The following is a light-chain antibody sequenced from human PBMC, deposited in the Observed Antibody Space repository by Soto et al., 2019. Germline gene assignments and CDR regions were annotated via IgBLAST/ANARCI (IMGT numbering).Light chain of an antibody. CDR3: SSYRRSNTLV. CDR2: DVR. J-gene: IGLJ1*01. CDR1: SSDVSTYDY. V-gene: IGLV2-14*01. Sequence: QSALTQPASVSGSPGQSITISCTGTSSDVSTYDYVSWYQQHPGKAPKLMIYDVRNRPSGVSNRFSGSKSGNTASLIISGLQAEDEADYYCSSYRRSNTLVFGTGTKVTVL.